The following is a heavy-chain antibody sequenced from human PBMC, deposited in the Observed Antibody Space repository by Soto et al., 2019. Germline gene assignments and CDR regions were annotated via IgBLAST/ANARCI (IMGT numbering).Heavy chain of an antibody. CDR3: AREDSGYDGHYYYYMGV. D-gene: IGHD6-25*01. CDR1: GYTFTSYA. J-gene: IGHJ6*03. CDR2: INAGNGNT. V-gene: IGHV1-3*01. Sequence: VKVSCKASGYTFTSYAMHWVRQAPGQRLEWMGWINAGNGNTKYSQKLQGRVTITSDTSASTAYMELSSLRSDDTAVYYCAREDSGYDGHYYYYMGVWGKGTMVTVSS.